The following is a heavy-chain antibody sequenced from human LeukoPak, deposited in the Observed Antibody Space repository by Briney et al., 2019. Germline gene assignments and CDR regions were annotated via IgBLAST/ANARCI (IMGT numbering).Heavy chain of an antibody. CDR1: GFTFSSYA. CDR2: IKQDGSEK. CDR3: ARARYSSGWPYYYYGMDV. V-gene: IGHV3-7*03. D-gene: IGHD6-19*01. J-gene: IGHJ6*02. Sequence: PGGSLRLSCAASGFTFSSYAMSWVRQAPGKGLEWVANIKQDGSEKYYVDSVKGRFTISRDNAKNSLYPQMNSLRAEDTAVYYCARARYSSGWPYYYYGMDVWGQGTTVTVSS.